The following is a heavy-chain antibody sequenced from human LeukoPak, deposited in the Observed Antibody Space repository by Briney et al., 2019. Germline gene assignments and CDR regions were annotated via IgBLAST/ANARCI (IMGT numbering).Heavy chain of an antibody. J-gene: IGHJ4*02. V-gene: IGHV3-7*01. CDR3: GKDLMEYSAVYGDY. CDR2: MKKDGNEQ. D-gene: IGHD5-18*01. Sequence: PGGSLRLSCAASGFTFSSYWMSWVRQAPGKGLEWVANMKKDGNEQFYVDSVRGRFTISRDNAKNSLYLQMNSLRVEDTAVYYCGKDLMEYSAVYGDYGGKGPRVTVSS. CDR1: GFTFSSYW.